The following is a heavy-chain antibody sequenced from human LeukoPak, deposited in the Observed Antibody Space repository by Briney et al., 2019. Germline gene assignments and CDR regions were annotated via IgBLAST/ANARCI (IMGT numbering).Heavy chain of an antibody. V-gene: IGHV3-9*01. Sequence: GGSLRLSCAASGFTFDDYAMHWVRQAPGKGLEWVSGISWNSGSIGYADSVKGRFTISRDNAKNSLYLQMNSLRAEDTALYYCAKDPYPTGTGAFDYWGQGTLVTVSS. D-gene: IGHD1-1*01. CDR2: ISWNSGSI. CDR1: GFTFDDYA. CDR3: AKDPYPTGTGAFDY. J-gene: IGHJ4*02.